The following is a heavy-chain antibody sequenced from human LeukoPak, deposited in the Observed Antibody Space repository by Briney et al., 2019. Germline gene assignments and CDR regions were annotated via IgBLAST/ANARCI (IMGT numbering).Heavy chain of an antibody. CDR1: GGSFSGYY. J-gene: IGHJ5*02. Sequence: SETLSLTCAVYGGSFSGYYWGWIRQPPGKGLEWIGSIYYDGTTYYNPSLKSRVFISLDTSKNQFSLKLSSVTAADTAVYYCARDYPYTRNWFDPWGQGALVTVSS. CDR3: ARDYPYTRNWFDP. D-gene: IGHD1-14*01. CDR2: IYYDGTT. V-gene: IGHV4-34*01.